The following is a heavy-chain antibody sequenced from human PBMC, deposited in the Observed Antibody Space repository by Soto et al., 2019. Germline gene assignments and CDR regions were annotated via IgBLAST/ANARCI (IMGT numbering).Heavy chain of an antibody. CDR3: AKATYYYDSSSYYRVYFDY. V-gene: IGHV3-23*01. J-gene: IGHJ4*02. CDR1: GFTFSDYA. CDR2: ITGSGGRP. Sequence: EVQLLESGGGLVQPGGSLRLSCAASGFTFSDYAMSWVRQAPGRGLEWVSAITGSGGRPYYAVSVKGRFTISRDRTKSTLYLQMSGLRAEDTAVYFCAKATYYYDSSSYYRVYFDYWGQGTLVTVSS. D-gene: IGHD3-22*01.